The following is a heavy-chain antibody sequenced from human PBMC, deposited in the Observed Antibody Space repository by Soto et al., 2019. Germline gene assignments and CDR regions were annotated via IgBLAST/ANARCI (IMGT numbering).Heavy chain of an antibody. CDR3: ARPGAEWERHFDY. J-gene: IGHJ4*02. Sequence: QVQLVESGGGVVQPGRSLRLSCAASGFTFSSYGMHWVRQAPGKGLEWVAVIWYDGSNKYYADSVKGRFTISRDNSKNTRDLQMNSRRAEDTAVYYCARPGAEWERHFDYWGQGTLVTVSS. CDR2: IWYDGSNK. CDR1: GFTFSSYG. V-gene: IGHV3-33*01. D-gene: IGHD1-26*01.